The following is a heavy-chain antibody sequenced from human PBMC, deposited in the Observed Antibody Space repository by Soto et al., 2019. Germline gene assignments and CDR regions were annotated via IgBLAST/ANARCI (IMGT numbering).Heavy chain of an antibody. CDR3: AKDVAHRYYFDY. D-gene: IGHD5-12*01. V-gene: IGHV3-23*01. Sequence: GGSLRLSRAASGFTFSSYAMSWVRQAPGKGLEWVSAISGSGGSTYYADSVKGRFTISRDNSKNTLYLQMNSLRAEDTAVYYCAKDVAHRYYFDYWGQGTLVTVSS. CDR1: GFTFSSYA. J-gene: IGHJ4*02. CDR2: ISGSGGST.